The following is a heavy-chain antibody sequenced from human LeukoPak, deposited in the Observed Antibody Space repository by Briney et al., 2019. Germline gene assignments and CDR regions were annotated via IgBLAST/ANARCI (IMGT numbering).Heavy chain of an antibody. J-gene: IGHJ5*02. CDR2: INPNSGGT. Sequence: PSVKVSCKASGYTFTGSYMHWVRQAPGQGLDWLGWINPNSGGTNYAQTFQGMVTMTRHTSISTAYMELSRLRSDDTAVYYCAREGYCSSTSCYDETGNWFDPWGQGTLVTVSS. CDR3: AREGYCSSTSCYDETGNWFDP. D-gene: IGHD2-2*01. V-gene: IGHV1-2*02. CDR1: GYTFTGSY.